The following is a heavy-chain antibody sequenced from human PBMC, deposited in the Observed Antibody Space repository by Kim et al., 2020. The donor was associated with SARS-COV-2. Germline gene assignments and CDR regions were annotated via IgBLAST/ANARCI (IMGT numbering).Heavy chain of an antibody. Sequence: SGPTLVKPTQTLTLTCTFSGFSLSTSGVGVGWIRQPPGKALEWLALIYWDDDKRYSPSLKSRLTITKDTSKNEVVLTMTNMDPVDTATYYCAHSPPKSGGCSGGSCYFDWRSGSYPWYFDYWGQGTLVTVSS. CDR3: AHSPPKSGGCSGGSCYFDWRSGSYPWYFDY. J-gene: IGHJ4*02. V-gene: IGHV2-5*02. CDR1: GFSLSTSGVG. CDR2: IYWDDDK. D-gene: IGHD2-15*01.